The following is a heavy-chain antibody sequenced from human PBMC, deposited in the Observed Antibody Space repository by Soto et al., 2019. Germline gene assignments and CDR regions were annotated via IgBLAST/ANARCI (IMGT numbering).Heavy chain of an antibody. CDR1: GFTFSSYG. Sequence: QVQLVESGGGVVQPGRSLRLSCAASGFTFSSYGMHWVRQAPGKGLAWVAVIWYDGSNKYYADSVKGRFTISRDNSKNELYLQMNSLRAEDTAVYYWARGKGYCTNGVCYDLDYWGQGTLVTVSS. CDR3: ARGKGYCTNGVCYDLDY. D-gene: IGHD2-8*01. J-gene: IGHJ4*02. V-gene: IGHV3-33*01. CDR2: IWYDGSNK.